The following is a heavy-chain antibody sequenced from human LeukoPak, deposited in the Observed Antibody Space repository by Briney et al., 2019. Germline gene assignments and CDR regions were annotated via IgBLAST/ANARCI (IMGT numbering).Heavy chain of an antibody. CDR2: ISYDGSNK. Sequence: PGGSLRLSCAASGFTFSSYGMHWVRKAPGKGLEWVAVISYDGSNKYYADSVKGRFTISRDNSKNTLYLQMNSLRAGDTAVYYCARAPPYLAPFDSWGQGTLVTVSS. J-gene: IGHJ4*02. CDR1: GFTFSSYG. CDR3: ARAPPYLAPFDS. D-gene: IGHD3-10*01. V-gene: IGHV3-30*03.